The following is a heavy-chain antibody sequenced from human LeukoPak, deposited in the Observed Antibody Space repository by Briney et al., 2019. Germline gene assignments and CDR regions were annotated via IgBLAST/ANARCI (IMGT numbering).Heavy chain of an antibody. CDR1: GFTLSSYW. D-gene: IGHD1-26*01. J-gene: IGHJ4*02. CDR2: INSDGSST. V-gene: IGHV3-74*01. CDR3: ARGSYYSFSDC. Sequence: GGSLRLSCADSGFTLSSYWMHRVRQPPGKGLVWVSRINSDGSSTSYADSVKGRFTVSRDNAKNTLYLQMSSLRAEDTAVYFCARGSYYSFSDCWGQGTLVTVSS.